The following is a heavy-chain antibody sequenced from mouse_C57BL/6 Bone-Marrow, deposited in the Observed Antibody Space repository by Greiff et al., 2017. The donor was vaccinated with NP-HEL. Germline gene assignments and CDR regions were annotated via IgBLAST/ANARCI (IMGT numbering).Heavy chain of an antibody. CDR2: IYPGSGNT. J-gene: IGHJ1*03. Sequence: QVQLQQSGPELVKPGASVKISCKASGYSFTSYYIHWVKQRPGQGLEWVGWIYPGSGNTKYNEKFKGKATLTADTSPSTAYMQRSSLTSEDSAVYYCAREGDGSYWYFDVWGTGTTVTVSS. CDR3: AREGDGSYWYFDV. D-gene: IGHD2-3*01. V-gene: IGHV1-66*01. CDR1: GYSFTSYY.